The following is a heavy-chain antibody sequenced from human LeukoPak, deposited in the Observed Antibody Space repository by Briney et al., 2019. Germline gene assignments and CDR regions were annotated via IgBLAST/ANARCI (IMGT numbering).Heavy chain of an antibody. D-gene: IGHD5-18*01. V-gene: IGHV5-51*01. J-gene: IGHJ5*02. CDR1: GYSFTSYW. Sequence: GESLKISCKGSGYSFTSYWIGWVRQMPGKGLEWMGIIYSGDSDTRYSPSFQGQVTISADKSIRTTYLQWSSLKASDTAMYYCARGGSEYSYGYRRVNGFYPWGQGNLITVSA. CDR2: IYSGDSDT. CDR3: ARGGSEYSYGYRRVNGFYP.